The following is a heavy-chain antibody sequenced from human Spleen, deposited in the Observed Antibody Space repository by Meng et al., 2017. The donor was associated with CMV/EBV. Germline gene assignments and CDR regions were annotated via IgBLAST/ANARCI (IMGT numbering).Heavy chain of an antibody. V-gene: IGHV3-21*01. CDR2: INSRSSFI. CDR3: AREAGDGMDV. J-gene: IGHJ6*02. CDR1: GFVFSDYS. Sequence: GESLKISCAASGFVFSDYSMNWVRQAPGKGLEWVSSINSRSSFIYYADSVKGRFTISRDNAKKSLYLQMNSLRAEDTAVYYCAREAGDGMDVWGQGTTVTVSS.